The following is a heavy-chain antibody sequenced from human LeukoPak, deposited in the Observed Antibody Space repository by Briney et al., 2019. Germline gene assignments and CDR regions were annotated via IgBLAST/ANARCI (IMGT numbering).Heavy chain of an antibody. CDR1: GFTFSSYS. CDR3: ARAPPGWYSLEYYFDY. V-gene: IGHV3-21*01. J-gene: IGHJ4*02. D-gene: IGHD6-13*01. Sequence: PGGSLRLSCAASGFTFSSYSMNWVRQAPGKGLEWVSSISSSSSYIYYADSVKGRFTISRDNAKNSLYLQMNSLRAEDTAVYYCARAPPGWYSLEYYFDYWGQGTLVTVSS. CDR2: ISSSSSYI.